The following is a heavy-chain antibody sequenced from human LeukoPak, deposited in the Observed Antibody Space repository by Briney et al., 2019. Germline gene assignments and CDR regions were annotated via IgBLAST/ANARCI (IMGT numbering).Heavy chain of an antibody. V-gene: IGHV4-38-2*02. J-gene: IGHJ4*02. CDR2: IYHSGST. D-gene: IGHD3-22*01. CDR1: GYSISSGYY. Sequence: SETLSLTCTVSGYSISSGYYWGWIRQPPGKGLEWIGSIYHSGSTYYNPSLKSRVTISVDTSKNQFSLKLSSVTAADTAVYYCARQLEYDRSGHHFDYWGQGTLVTVSS. CDR3: ARQLEYDRSGHHFDY.